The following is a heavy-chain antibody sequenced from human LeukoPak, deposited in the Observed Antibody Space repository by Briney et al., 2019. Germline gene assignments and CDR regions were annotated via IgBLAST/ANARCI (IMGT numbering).Heavy chain of an antibody. CDR3: AKHQLLPSVSYGMDV. Sequence: GGSLRLSCAASGFTVSSNYMSWVRQAPGKGLEWVSVIYSGGSTYYADSVKGRFTISRDNSKNTLYLQMNSLRAEDTAVYYCAKHQLLPSVSYGMDVWGQGTTVTVSS. D-gene: IGHD2-2*01. J-gene: IGHJ6*02. V-gene: IGHV3-53*01. CDR1: GFTVSSNY. CDR2: IYSGGST.